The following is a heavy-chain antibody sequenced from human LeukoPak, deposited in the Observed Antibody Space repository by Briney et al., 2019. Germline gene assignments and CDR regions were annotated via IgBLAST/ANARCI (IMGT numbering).Heavy chain of an antibody. Sequence: ASVKVSCKASGYTFTGYYMHWVRQAPGQGLEWMGWINPNSGGTNYAQKFQGRVTMTRDTSISTAYMELSRLRSDDTAVYYCARDPTSAVAGFDYWGQGTLVTVSS. CDR2: INPNSGGT. J-gene: IGHJ4*02. D-gene: IGHD6-19*01. CDR3: ARDPTSAVAGFDY. CDR1: GYTFTGYY. V-gene: IGHV1-2*02.